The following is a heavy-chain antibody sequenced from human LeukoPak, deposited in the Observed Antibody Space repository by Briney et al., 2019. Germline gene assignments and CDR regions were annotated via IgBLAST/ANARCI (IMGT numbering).Heavy chain of an antibody. J-gene: IGHJ4*02. CDR1: GYSISSGYY. D-gene: IGHD3-22*01. Sequence: SETLSLTCAVSGYSISSGYYWSWIRQPAGKGLEWIGRIYTSGSTNYNPSLKSRVTISVDTSKNQFSLKLSSVTAADTAVYYCARGYYDSSGYWPTDYWGQGTLVTVSS. V-gene: IGHV4-61*02. CDR3: ARGYYDSSGYWPTDY. CDR2: IYTSGST.